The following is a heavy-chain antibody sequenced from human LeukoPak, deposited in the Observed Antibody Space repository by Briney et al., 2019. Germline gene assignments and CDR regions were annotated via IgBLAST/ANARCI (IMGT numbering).Heavy chain of an antibody. CDR2: ISGSGGST. V-gene: IGHV3-23*01. D-gene: IGHD6-13*01. J-gene: IGHJ4*02. CDR1: GFTFSSYA. CDR3: AKDVAAAECYYFDY. Sequence: GGSLRLSCAASGFTFSSYAMSWVCQAPGKGLEWVSAISGSGGSTYYADSVKGRFTISRDNSKNTLYLRMNSLRAEDTAVYYCAKDVAAAECYYFDYWGQGTLVTVSS.